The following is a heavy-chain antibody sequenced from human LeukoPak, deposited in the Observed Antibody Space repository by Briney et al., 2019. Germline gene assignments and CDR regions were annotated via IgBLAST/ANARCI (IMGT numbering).Heavy chain of an antibody. CDR2: IDWNSGSL. Sequence: GGSLRLSCAASGFTFDAYAMHWVRQAPGKGLEWVSGIDWNSGSLGYADSVKGRFTISRDRTKNSLYLRMNSLRLEDTALYYCAKSGSGNLYYFDFWGQGIQVTVSS. CDR1: GFTFDAYA. D-gene: IGHD3-10*01. CDR3: AKSGSGNLYYFDF. V-gene: IGHV3-9*01. J-gene: IGHJ4*02.